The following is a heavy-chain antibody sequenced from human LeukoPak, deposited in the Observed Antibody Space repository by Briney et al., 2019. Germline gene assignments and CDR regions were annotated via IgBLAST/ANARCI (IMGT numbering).Heavy chain of an antibody. D-gene: IGHD6-19*01. Sequence: SETLSLTCTVSGGSISSSSYYWGWIRQPPGKGLEWIGSIYYSGSTYYNPSLKSRVTISVDTSKNQFSLKLGSVTAADTAVYYCARVHSSGWSGVDYWGQGTLVTVSS. CDR1: GGSISSSSYY. CDR2: IYYSGST. V-gene: IGHV4-39*01. J-gene: IGHJ4*02. CDR3: ARVHSSGWSGVDY.